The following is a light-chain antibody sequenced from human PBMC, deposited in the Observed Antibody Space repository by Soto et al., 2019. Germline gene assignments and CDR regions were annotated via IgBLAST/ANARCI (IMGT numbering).Light chain of an antibody. V-gene: IGKV1-5*01. J-gene: IGKJ1*01. Sequence: DIQMTQSPSTLSASVGDRVNITFRASQSISNWLAWYQQKPGTAPKLLIYLTSNRAAGVPSRFSAWGSETDFTLTISDVQPEDFAVYYCHQRQSWPRTCGQGTKVDIK. CDR2: LTS. CDR3: HQRQSWPRT. CDR1: QSISNW.